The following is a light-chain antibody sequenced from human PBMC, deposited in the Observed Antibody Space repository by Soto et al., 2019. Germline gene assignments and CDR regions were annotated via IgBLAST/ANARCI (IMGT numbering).Light chain of an antibody. CDR3: SSFTSQSSLI. Sequence: QSALTQPASVSGSPGQSITISCAGTMRDVGAYNLVSWYQQHPGRAPQLIIFEVRYRPSGISFRFSGSKSGNTASLTISGLQAEDAADYYCSSFTSQSSLIFGGGTKLTVL. V-gene: IGLV2-14*01. CDR1: MRDVGAYNL. J-gene: IGLJ2*01. CDR2: EVR.